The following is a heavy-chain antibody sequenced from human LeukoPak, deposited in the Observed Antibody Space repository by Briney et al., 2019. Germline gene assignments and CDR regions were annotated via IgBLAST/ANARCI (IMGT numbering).Heavy chain of an antibody. CDR1: GFTFSNYW. V-gene: IGHV3-74*03. J-gene: IGHJ4*02. D-gene: IGHD3-10*01. Sequence: PGGSLRLSCAASGFTFSNYWVHWVRQAPGKGLVWVSRINRDGTITKYADSVKGRFTVSRDNAKNTLNLQMNSLRAEDTAVYYCARDKKSGESSEIDYWGQGTLVTVPS. CDR2: INRDGTIT. CDR3: ARDKKSGESSEIDY.